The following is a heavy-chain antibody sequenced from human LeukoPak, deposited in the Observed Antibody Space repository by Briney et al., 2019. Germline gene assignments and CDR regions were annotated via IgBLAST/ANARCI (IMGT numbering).Heavy chain of an antibody. J-gene: IGHJ4*02. Sequence: SETLSLTCTVSGGSISSYYWSWIRQPAGKGLEWIGRIYTSGSTNYNPSLKSRVTMSVDTSKTQFSLKLSSVTAADTAVYYCARDPSGAPPYYFDYWGQGTLVTVSS. CDR3: ARDPSGAPPYYFDY. V-gene: IGHV4-4*07. CDR1: GGSISSYY. CDR2: IYTSGST. D-gene: IGHD1-26*01.